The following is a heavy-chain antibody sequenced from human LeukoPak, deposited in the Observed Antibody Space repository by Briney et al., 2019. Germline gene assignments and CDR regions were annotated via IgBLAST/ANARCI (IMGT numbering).Heavy chain of an antibody. CDR1: GFIFSLHW. CDR2: ISSSGSTI. CDR3: ARETYYYDSSGYYLDY. D-gene: IGHD3-22*01. V-gene: IGHV3-11*04. J-gene: IGHJ4*02. Sequence: GGSLSLSCAPSGFIFSLHWMSWVRQAPGKGVEWVSYISSSGSTIYYADSVKGRFTISRDNAKNSLYLQMNSLRAEDTAVYYCARETYYYDSSGYYLDYWGQGTLVTVSS.